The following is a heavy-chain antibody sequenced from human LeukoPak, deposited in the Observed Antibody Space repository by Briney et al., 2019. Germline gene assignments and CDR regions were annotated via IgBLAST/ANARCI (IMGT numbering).Heavy chain of an antibody. D-gene: IGHD3-9*01. V-gene: IGHV4-39*07. J-gene: IGHJ6*03. CDR3: ARESLTGYYTMNYYYYMDV. CDR1: GGSLSSSSYY. CDR2: IYYSGST. Sequence: PSETLSLTCTVSGGSLSSSSYYWGWIRQPPGTGLEWIGSIYYSGSTYYNPSLKSRVTISVDTSKNQFSLKLSSVTAADTAVYYCARESLTGYYTMNYYYYMDVWGKGTTVTVSS.